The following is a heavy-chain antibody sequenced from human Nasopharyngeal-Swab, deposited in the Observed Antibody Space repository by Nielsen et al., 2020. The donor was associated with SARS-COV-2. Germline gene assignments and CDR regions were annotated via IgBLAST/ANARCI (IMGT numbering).Heavy chain of an antibody. CDR1: GFTFSSYE. D-gene: IGHD5-12*01. Sequence: GESLKISCAASGFTFSSYEMNWVRQAPGKGLEWVSYISSSGSTIYYADSVKGRFTISRDNAKNSLYLQMNSLRAEDTAVYYCARDSRSGYDYGNYYYYGMDVWGQGTTVTVSS. J-gene: IGHJ6*02. CDR2: ISSSGSTI. V-gene: IGHV3-48*03. CDR3: ARDSRSGYDYGNYYYYGMDV.